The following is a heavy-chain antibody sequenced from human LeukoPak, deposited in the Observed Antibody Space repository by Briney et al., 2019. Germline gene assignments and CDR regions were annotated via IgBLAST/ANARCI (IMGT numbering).Heavy chain of an antibody. D-gene: IGHD2-15*01. J-gene: IGHJ4*02. CDR3: ARDRCSGGSCYLNPFDY. Sequence: GGSLRLSCAASGFTFSSYAMHWVRQAPGKGLEWVAVISYNGRNYNYADSVKGRFTISRDNFKNTLYLQMNSLRAEDTAVYYCARDRCSGGSCYLNPFDYWGQGTLVTASS. CDR2: ISYNGRNY. CDR1: GFTFSSYA. V-gene: IGHV3-30*01.